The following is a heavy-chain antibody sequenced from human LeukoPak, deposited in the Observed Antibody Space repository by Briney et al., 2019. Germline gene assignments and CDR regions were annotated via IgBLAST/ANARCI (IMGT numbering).Heavy chain of an antibody. Sequence: SETLSLTCTVSGGSISSYYWSWIRQPPGKGLEWIGYIYYSGSTNYNPSLKSRVTISVDTSKNQFSLKLSSVTAADTAVYYCARHLGVNWYFDLWGRGTLVTVSS. CDR3: ARHLGVNWYFDL. J-gene: IGHJ2*01. D-gene: IGHD3-16*02. CDR2: IYYSGST. CDR1: GGSISSYY. V-gene: IGHV4-59*01.